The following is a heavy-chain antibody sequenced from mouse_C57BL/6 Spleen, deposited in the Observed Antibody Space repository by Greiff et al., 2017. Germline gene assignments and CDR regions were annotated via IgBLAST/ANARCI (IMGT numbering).Heavy chain of an antibody. J-gene: IGHJ4*01. CDR1: GSAFSSYW. CDR3: ARGGNSCYAMDY. Sequence: QVQLQQSGAELVKPGASVKISCKASGSAFSSYWMNWVKQRPGTGLEGIGQLYPGDGDTNYNGKFKGKATLTADKSSSTAYMQLSSLTSEDSAVYFCARGGNSCYAMDYWGQGTSVTVSS. CDR2: LYPGDGDT. V-gene: IGHV1-80*01. D-gene: IGHD2-1*01.